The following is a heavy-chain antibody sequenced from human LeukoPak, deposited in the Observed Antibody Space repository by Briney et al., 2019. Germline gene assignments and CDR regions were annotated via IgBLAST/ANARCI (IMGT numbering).Heavy chain of an antibody. D-gene: IGHD3-16*01. CDR3: ARDQGGVGY. V-gene: IGHV3-48*01. CDR2: ISSFSGTI. CDR1: GFTFSSYS. J-gene: IGHJ4*02. Sequence: PGGSLRLSCAASGFTFSSYSMNWVRQAPGKGLEWVSYISSFSGTINYADSVKGRFTISRDNAKNSLYLQMNSLRAEDTAVYYRARDQGGVGYWGQGTLVTVSS.